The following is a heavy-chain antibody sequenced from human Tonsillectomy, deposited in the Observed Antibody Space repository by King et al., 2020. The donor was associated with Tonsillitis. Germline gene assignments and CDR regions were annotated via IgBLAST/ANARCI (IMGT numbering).Heavy chain of an antibody. CDR3: ARDSKWGFDY. D-gene: IGHD7-27*01. CDR2: ISGSSGTI. Sequence: VQLVESGGGLVQPGGSLRLSCAASGFTFSSYSMNWVRQAPGKGLEWVSYISGSSGTIYYADSVKGRFTISRDNAKNSLYLQMNSLRAEDTAVYYCARDSKWGFDYLGQGTLVTVSS. J-gene: IGHJ4*02. CDR1: GFTFSSYS. V-gene: IGHV3-48*01.